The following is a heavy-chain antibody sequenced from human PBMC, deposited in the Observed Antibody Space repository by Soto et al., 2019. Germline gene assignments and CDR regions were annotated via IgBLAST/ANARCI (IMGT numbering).Heavy chain of an antibody. V-gene: IGHV1-24*01. D-gene: IGHD4-17*01. J-gene: IGHJ6*02. CDR2: FDPEDGET. CDR3: ATSDYGGNAYYYYYGMDV. CDR1: GYSFTSYG. Sequence: ASVKVSCKASGYSFTSYGISWVRQAPGQGLEWMGGFDPEDGETIYAQKFQGRVTMTEDTSTDTAYMELSSLRSEDTAVYYCATSDYGGNAYYYYYGMDVWGQGTTVTVSS.